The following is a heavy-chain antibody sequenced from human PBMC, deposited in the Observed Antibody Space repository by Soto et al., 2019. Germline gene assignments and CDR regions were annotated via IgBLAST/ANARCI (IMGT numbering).Heavy chain of an antibody. CDR1: GYTFTGYY. CDR3: EREGGPLGYCSGGSCYDWFDP. CDR2: INPNSGGT. D-gene: IGHD2-15*01. Sequence: GSVNVSFKASGYTFTGYYMHSLRQAPGQPRHGMGWINPNSGGTNYAQKFQGMVTRTRDTSISTAYMELSRLRSDDTAVYYCEREGGPLGYCSGGSCYDWFDPWGQGTLVSVS. V-gene: IGHV1-2*02. J-gene: IGHJ5*02.